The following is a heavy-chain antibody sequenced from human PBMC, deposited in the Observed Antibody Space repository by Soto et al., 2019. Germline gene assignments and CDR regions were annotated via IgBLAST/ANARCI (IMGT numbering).Heavy chain of an antibody. V-gene: IGHV5-10-1*01. CDR2: IDPSDSYV. CDR1: GYSFTAYW. Sequence: GESLKISCQASGYSFTAYWITWVRQMPGKGLEWMATIDPSDSYVDYSPSFRGHVTFSVDRSITTVYLQWNSLKASDNAMYFCTRRASSSFYHFDFWGQGALVTVSS. D-gene: IGHD2-2*01. J-gene: IGHJ4*02. CDR3: TRRASSSFYHFDF.